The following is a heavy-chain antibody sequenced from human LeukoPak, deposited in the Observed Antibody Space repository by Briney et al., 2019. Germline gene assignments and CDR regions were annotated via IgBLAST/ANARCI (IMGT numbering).Heavy chain of an antibody. J-gene: IGHJ5*02. CDR1: GGSFSVYY. V-gene: IGHV4-34*01. Sequence: SETLSLTCAVYGGSFSVYYWSWIRQPPGKGLEWIGEINHSGSTNYNPSLKSRVTISVDTSKNQFSLKLSSVTAADTAVYYCAKLPNLRGIHHRGWFDPWGQGTLVTVSS. D-gene: IGHD4-23*01. CDR3: AKLPNLRGIHHRGWFDP. CDR2: INHSGST.